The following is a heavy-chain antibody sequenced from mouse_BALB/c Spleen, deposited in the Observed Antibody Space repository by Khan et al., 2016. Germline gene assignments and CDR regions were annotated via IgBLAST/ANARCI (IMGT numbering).Heavy chain of an antibody. J-gene: IGHJ4*01. CDR3: TRRVATYYYAMDY. D-gene: IGHD1-1*01. V-gene: IGHV1-15*01. Sequence: VQLQESGAELVRPGASVKLSCKALDYTFTDYEVHWVKQTPVHGLEWIGAIHPGSGDTAYNQKFEGKATLTADRSSSTAYMELSSLTSEDSAVSFCTRRVATYYYAMDYWGQGTSVTVSS. CDR1: DYTFTDYE. CDR2: IHPGSGDT.